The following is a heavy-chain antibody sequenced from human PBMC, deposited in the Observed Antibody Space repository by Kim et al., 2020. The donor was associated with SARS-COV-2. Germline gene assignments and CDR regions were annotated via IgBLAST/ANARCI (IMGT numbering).Heavy chain of an antibody. V-gene: IGHV4-39*01. Sequence: SETLSLTCTVSGGSISSSSYYWGWIRQPPGKGLEWIGSIYYSGSTYYNPSLKSRVTISVDTSKNQFSLKLSSVTAADTAVYYCARHSDVLRYFDWLPLDQSGYFDYWGQGTLVTVSS. D-gene: IGHD3-9*01. CDR3: ARHSDVLRYFDWLPLDQSGYFDY. CDR1: GGSISSSSYY. CDR2: IYYSGST. J-gene: IGHJ4*02.